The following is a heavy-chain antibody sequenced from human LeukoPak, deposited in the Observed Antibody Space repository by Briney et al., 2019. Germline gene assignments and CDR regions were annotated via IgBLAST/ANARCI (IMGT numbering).Heavy chain of an antibody. CDR2: MNPNSGNT. J-gene: IGHJ6*03. D-gene: IGHD2-21*01. V-gene: IGHV1-8*01. Sequence: ASVKVSCKASGYTFTSYDINWVRQATGQGLEWMGWMNPNSGNTGYAQKFQGRVTMTRNTSISTAYMELSSLRSEDTAVYYCARGRLRWLIYYYYYMDVWGKGTTVTVSS. CDR1: GYTFTSYD. CDR3: ARGRLRWLIYYYYYMDV.